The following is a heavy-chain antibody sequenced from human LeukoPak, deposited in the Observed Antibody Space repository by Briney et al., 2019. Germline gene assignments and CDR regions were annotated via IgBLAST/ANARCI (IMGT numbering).Heavy chain of an antibody. J-gene: IGHJ4*02. Sequence: GGSLRLSCAASGFTFSSYGMHWVRQAPGKGLEWVAFIRYDGSNKYYADSVKGRFTISRDNSKNTLYLQMNSLRAEDTAVYYFAKERLYYGSGSYYFDYWGQGTLVTVSS. CDR2: IRYDGSNK. CDR1: GFTFSSYG. V-gene: IGHV3-30*02. CDR3: AKERLYYGSGSYYFDY. D-gene: IGHD3-10*01.